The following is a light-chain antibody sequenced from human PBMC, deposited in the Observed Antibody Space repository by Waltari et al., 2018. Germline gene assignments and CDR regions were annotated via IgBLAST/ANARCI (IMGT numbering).Light chain of an antibody. Sequence: EIVLTQSPATLSLSPGERGTLSCRASQRFNTNLAWYQQKPGQAPRLLIYDASNRATGIPARFSGSGSGTDFTLTISSLEREDFAVYYCQQRSTWPSITFGQGTRLEIK. CDR2: DAS. V-gene: IGKV3-11*01. CDR1: QRFNTN. J-gene: IGKJ5*01. CDR3: QQRSTWPSIT.